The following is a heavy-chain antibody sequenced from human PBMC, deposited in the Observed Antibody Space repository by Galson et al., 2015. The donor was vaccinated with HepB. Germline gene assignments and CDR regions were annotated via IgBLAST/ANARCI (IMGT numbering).Heavy chain of an antibody. CDR1: GFTFSRYA. V-gene: IGHV3-64*01. CDR3: AREGILGYCSSTSCYYDAFDI. D-gene: IGHD2-2*01. Sequence: SLRLSCAASGFTFSRYAMHWVRQAPGKGLEYVSAISSNGGSTYYANSVKGRFTISRDNSKNTLYLQMGSLRAEDMAVYYCAREGILGYCSSTSCYYDAFDIWGQGTMVTVSS. J-gene: IGHJ3*02. CDR2: ISSNGGST.